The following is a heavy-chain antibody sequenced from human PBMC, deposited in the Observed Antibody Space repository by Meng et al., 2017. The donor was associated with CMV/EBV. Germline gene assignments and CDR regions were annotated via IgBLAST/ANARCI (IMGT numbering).Heavy chain of an antibody. CDR1: GYTFTGYY. CDR3: TRILVEPAAIYYGLYV. D-gene: IGHD2-2*01. J-gene: IGHJ6*02. CDR2: INPNTGGT. Sequence: ASVKVSCKASGYTFTGYYIHWVRQAPGQGLEWMGWINPNTGGTNYAQKSQGRVTMTRDTSISTAYMELSRLRSDDTAVYYCTRILVEPAAIYYGLYVWGQGTTVTVSS. V-gene: IGHV1-2*02.